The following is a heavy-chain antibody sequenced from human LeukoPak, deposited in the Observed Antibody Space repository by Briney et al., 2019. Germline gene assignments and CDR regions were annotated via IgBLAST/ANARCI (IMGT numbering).Heavy chain of an antibody. CDR2: IYTSGST. Sequence: SETLSLTCTVSGGSISSYYWSWIRQPAGKGLEWVGRIYTSGSTNYNPLLKSRVTMSVDTSKNQFSLKLSSVTAADTAVYYCARDQGDEKGIAAAVTFDYWGQGTLVTVSS. D-gene: IGHD6-13*01. CDR1: GGSISSYY. V-gene: IGHV4-4*07. J-gene: IGHJ4*02. CDR3: ARDQGDEKGIAAAVTFDY.